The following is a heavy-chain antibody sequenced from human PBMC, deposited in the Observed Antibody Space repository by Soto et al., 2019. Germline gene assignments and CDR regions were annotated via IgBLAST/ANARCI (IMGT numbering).Heavy chain of an antibody. J-gene: IGHJ5*02. CDR2: TSYTGNT. CDR3: ARDMHAGCTHYLDP. D-gene: IGHD6-19*01. V-gene: IGHV4-59*02. CDR1: GGSVTSHH. Sequence: PETLSLTCFVSGGSVTSHHCILIRQFPGNGLQSIAYTSYTGNTSYNPPLQRRVTISLDTSKNQLSLKLTSMAAADTAVYHCARDMHAGCTHYLDPWGQGTLVTV.